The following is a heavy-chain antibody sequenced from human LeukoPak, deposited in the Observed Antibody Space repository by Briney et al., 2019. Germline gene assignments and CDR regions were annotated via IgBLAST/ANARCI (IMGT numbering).Heavy chain of an antibody. J-gene: IGHJ4*02. D-gene: IGHD3-22*01. CDR1: GFAFSSYS. V-gene: IGHV3-48*01. CDR2: ISSDSRTI. CDR3: ARGSDSGGYYYGDFDY. Sequence: GGSLRLSCAASGFAFSSYSMNWVRQAPGKGLEWVSYISSDSRTIYYADSVKGRFTISRDNAKNSLYLQMNSLRSEDTAVYYCARGSDSGGYYYGDFDYWGQGTLVTVSS.